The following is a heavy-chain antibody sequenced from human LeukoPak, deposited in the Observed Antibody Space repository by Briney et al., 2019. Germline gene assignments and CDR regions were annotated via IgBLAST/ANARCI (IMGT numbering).Heavy chain of an antibody. Sequence: ASVKVSCKASGYTFSNYDINWVRQATGQGLEWMGYMNPNSGHTVYAQKFQGRVTMTRDTSISTAYMELSSLRFDDTAVYYCARGPRESNSHWGQGTLVTVSS. CDR1: GYTFSNYD. V-gene: IGHV1-8*01. CDR3: ARGPRESNSH. J-gene: IGHJ4*02. D-gene: IGHD1-1*01. CDR2: MNPNSGHT.